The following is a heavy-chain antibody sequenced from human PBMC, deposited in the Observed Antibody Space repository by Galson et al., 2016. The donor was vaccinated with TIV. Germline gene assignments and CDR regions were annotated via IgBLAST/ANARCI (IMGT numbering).Heavy chain of an antibody. Sequence: SVKVSCKASGYAFTSYYIHWVRQAPGQGFEWMGIINPDGGTTVYAQKLQDRVTMTRDTSTSTVYMDLSSLRSDDTAVYFCARGPGDQWLLDYWGLGTLVTVSS. V-gene: IGHV1-46*04. CDR1: GYAFTSYY. D-gene: IGHD6-19*01. CDR3: ARGPGDQWLLDY. CDR2: INPDGGTT. J-gene: IGHJ4*02.